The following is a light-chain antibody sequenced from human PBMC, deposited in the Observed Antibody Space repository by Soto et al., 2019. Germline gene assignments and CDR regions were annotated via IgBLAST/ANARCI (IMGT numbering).Light chain of an antibody. J-gene: IGKJ2*01. Sequence: DTVMTQSPDSLAVSLGERATINCKSSQSVLHRSNNKNYLAWYQQKPGQPPKLLIYWASTRESGVPDRFSGSRSGTDFTLTISSLQAEDVAVYYCQQYYTPPYTFGQGTKLEIK. CDR2: WAS. CDR1: QSVLHRSNNKNY. CDR3: QQYYTPPYT. V-gene: IGKV4-1*01.